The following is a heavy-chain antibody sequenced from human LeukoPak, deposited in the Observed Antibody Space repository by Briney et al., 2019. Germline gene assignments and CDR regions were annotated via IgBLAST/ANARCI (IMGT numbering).Heavy chain of an antibody. CDR3: ARDNRGSYEALDY. CDR1: GGSISSYH. CDR2: IYYSGST. D-gene: IGHD1-26*01. V-gene: IGHV4-59*01. J-gene: IGHJ4*02. Sequence: SETLSLTCTVSGGSISSYHWSWIRQPPGKGLEWIGYIYYSGSTNYNPSLKSRVTISVDTSKNQFSLKLSSVTAADTAVYYCARDNRGSYEALDYWGQGTLVTVSS.